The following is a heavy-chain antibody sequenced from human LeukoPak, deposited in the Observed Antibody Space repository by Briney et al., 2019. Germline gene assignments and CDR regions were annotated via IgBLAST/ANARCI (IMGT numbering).Heavy chain of an antibody. Sequence: GGSLRLSCAASGFTFSDYYMSWIRQAPGKGLEWVSYVSGSGRTFYYADSVTGRFTISRDNAKNSLYLHMSSLRADDTAIYYCARDQPLTTTSHFAGYFQFWGQGTLVSVSS. CDR1: GFTFSDYY. CDR3: ARDQPLTTTSHFAGYFQF. V-gene: IGHV3-11*01. D-gene: IGHD1-14*01. CDR2: VSGSGRTF. J-gene: IGHJ1*01.